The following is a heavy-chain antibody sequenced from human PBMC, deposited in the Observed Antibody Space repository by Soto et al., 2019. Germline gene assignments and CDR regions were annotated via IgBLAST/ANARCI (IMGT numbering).Heavy chain of an antibody. CDR2: VYYSGST. J-gene: IGHJ6*03. CDR3: ARKGAAASYAHYYMDV. D-gene: IGHD6-13*01. CDR1: GGSVSSSSYY. Sequence: SETLSLTCTVSGGSVSSSSYYWGWVRQPPGKGLEWIGSVYYSGSTNYNPSLESRVTISVDTSRNRFSLNLTSATAADTAVYYCARKGAAASYAHYYMDVWGRGTAVTVSS. V-gene: IGHV4-39*07.